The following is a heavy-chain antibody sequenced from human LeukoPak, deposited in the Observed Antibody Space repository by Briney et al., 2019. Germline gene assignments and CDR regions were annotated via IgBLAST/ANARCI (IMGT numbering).Heavy chain of an antibody. D-gene: IGHD3-3*01. Sequence: GGSLRPSCAASGFTFSSYAMSWVRQAPGKGPEWVSAISGSGGSTYYADSVKGRFTISRDNSKNTLYLQMNSLRAEDTAVYYCAKEADYDFWSGTTFDYWGQGTLVTVSS. CDR1: GFTFSSYA. V-gene: IGHV3-23*01. CDR3: AKEADYDFWSGTTFDY. CDR2: ISGSGGST. J-gene: IGHJ4*02.